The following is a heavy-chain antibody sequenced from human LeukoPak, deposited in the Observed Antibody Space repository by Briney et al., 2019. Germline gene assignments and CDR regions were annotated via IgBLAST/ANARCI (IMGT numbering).Heavy chain of an antibody. D-gene: IGHD2-15*01. V-gene: IGHV7-4-1*02. J-gene: IGHJ4*02. CDR2: INTNTGNP. CDR3: ARYSEGPFDY. Sequence: GASVKVSCKASGYTFTSYAINWVRQAPGQGLEWMGWINTNTGNPAYAQGFTGRFVFSLDTSVSTAYLQINNLEAEDTAVYYCARYSEGPFDYWGQGTLATVSS. CDR1: GYTFTSYA.